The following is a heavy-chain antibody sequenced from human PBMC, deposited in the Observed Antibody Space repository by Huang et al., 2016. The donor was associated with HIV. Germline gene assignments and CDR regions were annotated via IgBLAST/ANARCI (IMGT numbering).Heavy chain of an antibody. CDR3: AKVTLGFDY. V-gene: IGHV3-30*02. J-gene: IGHJ4*02. Sequence: QVQLVESGGGVVQPGGSLRLSCATSGFTFSSYGMHWVRQVPGVGLECVAFIQYDGTKKYYADSVKGRFNISRDNSKNMLHLQMNNLRVEDTAAYFCAKVTLGFDYWGQGTWVTVSS. D-gene: IGHD2-15*01. CDR2: IQYDGTKK. CDR1: GFTFSSYG.